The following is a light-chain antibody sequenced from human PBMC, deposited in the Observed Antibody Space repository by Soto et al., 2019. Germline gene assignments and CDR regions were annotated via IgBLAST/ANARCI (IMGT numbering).Light chain of an antibody. V-gene: IGKV3-20*01. J-gene: IGKJ1*01. CDR3: QQYGTSPRT. CDR2: GTS. Sequence: ENVLTQSPGTLSLSTGQRATLSCRASQSVSSSFLAWYQQKPGQAPRLLIYGTSDRATGIPDRFSGSGSGTDFTLTISRLEPEDFAVYYCQQYGTSPRTFGQGSKVDVK. CDR1: QSVSSSF.